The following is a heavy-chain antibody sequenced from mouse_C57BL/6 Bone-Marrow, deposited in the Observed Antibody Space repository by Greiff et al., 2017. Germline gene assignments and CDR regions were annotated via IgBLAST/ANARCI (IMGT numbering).Heavy chain of an antibody. V-gene: IGHV1-58*01. D-gene: IGHD2-2*01. CDR1: GYTFTSYG. J-gene: IGHJ3*01. CDR2: IYIGNGYT. Sequence: EVKLQESGAELVRPGSSVKMSCKTSGYTFTSYGINWVKQRPGQGLEWIGYIYIGNGYTEYNEKFKGKATLTSDTSSSTAYMQLSSLTSEDSAIYFCARGIIYYGYDGRFAYWGQGTLVTVSA. CDR3: ARGIIYYGYDGRFAY.